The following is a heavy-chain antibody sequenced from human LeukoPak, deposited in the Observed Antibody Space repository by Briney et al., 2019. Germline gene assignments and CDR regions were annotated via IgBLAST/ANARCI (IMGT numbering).Heavy chain of an antibody. CDR1: GFTFSSYG. CDR2: IWYVGSKK. V-gene: IGHV3-33*01. D-gene: IGHD3-9*01. Sequence: GGSLRLSCAASGFTFSSYGMHWVRQAPGKGLQWVAVIWYVGSKKYYADSVKGRFTIPRDNSKNTLYLQMNSLRAEDTAVYYCARGRYDILAGYQPPYFDYWGQGTLVTVSS. J-gene: IGHJ4*02. CDR3: ARGRYDILAGYQPPYFDY.